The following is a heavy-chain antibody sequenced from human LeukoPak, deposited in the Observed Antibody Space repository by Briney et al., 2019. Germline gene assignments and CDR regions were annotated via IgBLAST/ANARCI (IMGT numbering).Heavy chain of an antibody. CDR1: GGSISSGDYY. V-gene: IGHV4-30-4*02. CDR3: ARAPDYYDSSAGPYFDY. CDR2: IFYTGST. Sequence: SETLSLTCTVSGGSISSGDYYWSWIRQPPGKGLEWIGYIFYTGSTYYNPSLKSRVTISVDTSKNQFSLKLSSVTAADTAVYYCARAPDYYDSSAGPYFDYWGQGTLVTVSS. J-gene: IGHJ4*02. D-gene: IGHD3-22*01.